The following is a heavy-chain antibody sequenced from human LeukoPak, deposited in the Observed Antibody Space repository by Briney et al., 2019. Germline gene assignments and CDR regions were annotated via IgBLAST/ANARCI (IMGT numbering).Heavy chain of an antibody. CDR3: ARGPIDILTGYHYYYYYGMDV. J-gene: IGHJ6*04. CDR1: GFTFSSYE. V-gene: IGHV3-48*03. D-gene: IGHD3-9*01. CDR2: ISSSGSTI. Sequence: GGSLRLSCAASGFTFSSYEMNWVRQAPGKGLEWVSYISSSGSTIYYADSVKGRFTISRHNAKNSLYLQMNSLRAEDTAVYYCARGPIDILTGYHYYYYYGMDVWGKGTTVTVSS.